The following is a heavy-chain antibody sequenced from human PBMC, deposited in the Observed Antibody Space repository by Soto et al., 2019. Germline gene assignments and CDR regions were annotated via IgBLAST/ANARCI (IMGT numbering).Heavy chain of an antibody. CDR3: AREYYDSGGSRSLYYHYYGMDV. CDR2: IMPLFGAA. Sequence: SVKVSCKASGGSLSIFAISGVVQSPGQWLDGMGGIMPLFGAANYAQKFQGRVTITADESTSTAYMELSSLRSEDTAVYYCAREYYDSGGSRSLYYHYYGMDVWGQGTTVTVSS. D-gene: IGHD3-22*01. CDR1: GGSLSIFA. J-gene: IGHJ6*02. V-gene: IGHV1-69*13.